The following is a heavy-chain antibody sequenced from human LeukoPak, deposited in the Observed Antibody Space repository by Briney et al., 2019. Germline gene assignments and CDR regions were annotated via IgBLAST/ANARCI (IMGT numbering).Heavy chain of an antibody. Sequence: GGSLRLSCAASGFTFSSYAKHWVRQAPGKGLEWVAVISYDGSNKYYADSVKGRFTISRDNSKNTLYLQMNSLRAEDTAVYYCAGSSWYFTPAFDYWGQGTLVTVSS. V-gene: IGHV3-30*03. CDR3: AGSSWYFTPAFDY. J-gene: IGHJ4*02. CDR2: ISYDGSNK. CDR1: GFTFSSYA. D-gene: IGHD6-13*01.